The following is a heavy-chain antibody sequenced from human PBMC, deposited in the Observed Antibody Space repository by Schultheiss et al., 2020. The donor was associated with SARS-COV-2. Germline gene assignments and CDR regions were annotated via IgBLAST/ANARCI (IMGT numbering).Heavy chain of an antibody. D-gene: IGHD3-22*01. CDR1: GGSISSYY. J-gene: IGHJ4*02. Sequence: SETLSLSCTVSGGSISSYYWSWIRQPPGKGLEWIGYIYYNGSTNYNPSLKSRVAISVDTSKNQFSLKLSSVTAADTAVYYCARGFYDSSGYYMPDYWGQGTLVTVSS. CDR2: IYYNGST. V-gene: IGHV4-59*01. CDR3: ARGFYDSSGYYMPDY.